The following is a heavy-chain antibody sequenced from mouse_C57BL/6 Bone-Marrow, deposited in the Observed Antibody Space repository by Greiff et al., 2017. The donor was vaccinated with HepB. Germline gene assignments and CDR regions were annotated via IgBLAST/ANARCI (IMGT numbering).Heavy chain of an antibody. D-gene: IGHD2-5*01. V-gene: IGHV5-9-1*02. J-gene: IGHJ4*01. CDR1: GFTFSSYA. CDR3: TNPYYSNYGAMDY. CDR2: ISSGGDYI. Sequence: EVNLVESGEGLVKPGGSLKLSCAASGFTFSSYAMSWVRQTPEKRLEWVAYISSGGDYIYYADTVKGRFTISRDNARNTLYLQMSSLKSEDTAMYYCTNPYYSNYGAMDYWGQGTSVTVSS.